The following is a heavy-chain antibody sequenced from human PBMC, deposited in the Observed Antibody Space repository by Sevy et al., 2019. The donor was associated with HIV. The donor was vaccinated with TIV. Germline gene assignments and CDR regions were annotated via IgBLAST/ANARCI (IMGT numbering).Heavy chain of an antibody. V-gene: IGHV3-9*01. CDR1: GFTFDDYA. J-gene: IGHJ6*02. D-gene: IGHD2-2*02. CDR2: ISWNSGSI. CDR3: AKDITDCSSTSCYTLYYYGMDV. Sequence: SLRLSCAASGFTFDDYAMHWVRQAPGKGLEWVSGISWNSGSIGYADSVKGRFTISRDNAKNSLYLQMNSLRAEDTALYYCAKDITDCSSTSCYTLYYYGMDVWGQGTTVTVSS.